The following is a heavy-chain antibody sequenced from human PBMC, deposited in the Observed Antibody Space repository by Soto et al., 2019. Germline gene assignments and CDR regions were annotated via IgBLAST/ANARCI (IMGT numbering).Heavy chain of an antibody. CDR2: IYATGTT. V-gene: IGHV4-4*07. Sequence: SETLSLSCTVSGASISGFYWSWIRKSAGKGLEWIGRIYATGTTDYNPSLKSRVMMSVDTSKKQFSLKLRSVTAADTAVYHCVRDGTKTLRDWFDPWGQGISVTVSS. D-gene: IGHD1-1*01. CDR3: VRDGTKTLRDWFDP. J-gene: IGHJ5*02. CDR1: GASISGFY.